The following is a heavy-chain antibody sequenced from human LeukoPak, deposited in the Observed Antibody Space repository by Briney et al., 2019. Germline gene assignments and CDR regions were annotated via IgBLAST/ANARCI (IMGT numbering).Heavy chain of an antibody. CDR2: ISPSATYI. D-gene: IGHD6-25*01. CDR1: GFTFSNYG. Sequence: GGSLRLSCAASGFTFSNYGMNWVRQAPGKGLEWVSSISPSATYIYYADSVKGRFTISRDNARNSLYLQMNSLRVEDTAVYYCARDHHSGDHFDFWGQGTLVTVSS. V-gene: IGHV3-21*01. CDR3: ARDHHSGDHFDF. J-gene: IGHJ4*02.